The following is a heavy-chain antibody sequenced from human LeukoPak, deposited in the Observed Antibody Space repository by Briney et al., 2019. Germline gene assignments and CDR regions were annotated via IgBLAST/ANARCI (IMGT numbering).Heavy chain of an antibody. CDR3: AKDGEAGWYFDL. V-gene: IGHV3-21*01. CDR2: ISSSSSYI. Sequence: GGSLILSCAASGFTFSSYSMNWVRQAPGKGLEWVSSISSSSSYIYYADSVKGRFTVSRDNSKNTLYLQMNSLRAEDTAVYYCAKDGEAGWYFDLWGRGTLVTVSS. J-gene: IGHJ2*01. CDR1: GFTFSSYS.